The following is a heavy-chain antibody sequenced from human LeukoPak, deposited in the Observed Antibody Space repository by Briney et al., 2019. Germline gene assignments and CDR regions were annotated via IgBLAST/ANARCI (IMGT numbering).Heavy chain of an antibody. V-gene: IGHV3-21*01. J-gene: IGHJ4*02. CDR2: ISSSRSYI. Sequence: PGGSLRLSCAASGFTFSSYSMNWVRQAPGKGLEWVSSISSSRSYIYYADSVKGRFTISRDNAKNSLYLQMNGLRAEDTAVYYCARDLSLVVTVLDYWGQGTLVTVSS. CDR1: GFTFSSYS. CDR3: ARDLSLVVTVLDY. D-gene: IGHD4-23*01.